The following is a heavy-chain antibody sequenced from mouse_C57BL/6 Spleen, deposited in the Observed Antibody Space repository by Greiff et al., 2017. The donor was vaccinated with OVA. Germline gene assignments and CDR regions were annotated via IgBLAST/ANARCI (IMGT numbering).Heavy chain of an antibody. Sequence: QVQLQQPGAELVRPGSSVKLSCKASGYTFTSYWMHWVKQRPIQGLEWIGNIDPSDSETHYNQKFKDKATLTVDKSSSTAYMQLSSLTSEDSAVYYCARVGAYGSSYGYFDVWGTGTTVTVSS. CDR3: ARVGAYGSSYGYFDV. CDR1: GYTFTSYW. CDR2: IDPSDSET. J-gene: IGHJ1*03. V-gene: IGHV1-52*01. D-gene: IGHD1-1*01.